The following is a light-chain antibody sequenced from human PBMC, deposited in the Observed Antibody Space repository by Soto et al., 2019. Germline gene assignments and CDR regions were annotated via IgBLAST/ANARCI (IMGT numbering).Light chain of an antibody. CDR2: GAS. Sequence: EIVLTQSPGTLSLSPGERATLSCRASQSVSSTYLAWYQQKPGQAPRLLIYGASSRDTGIPDMFSGSGSGTDLTLTISRLEPEDFAVYYCQHYGSLVLTFGGGTKVEIK. J-gene: IGKJ4*01. V-gene: IGKV3-20*01. CDR1: QSVSSTY. CDR3: QHYGSLVLT.